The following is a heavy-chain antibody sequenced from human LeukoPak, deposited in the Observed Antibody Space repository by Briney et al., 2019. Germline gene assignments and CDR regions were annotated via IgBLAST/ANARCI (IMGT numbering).Heavy chain of an antibody. CDR1: GGSISSYY. CDR3: ARADTMILDSYYFDY. J-gene: IGHJ4*02. CDR2: IYYSGST. D-gene: IGHD3-22*01. V-gene: IGHV4-59*01. Sequence: SETLSLTCTVSGGSISSYYWSWIRQPPGKGLEWIGYIYYSGSTNYNPSLKSRVTISVDTSKNQFSLKLSSVTAADTAVYYCARADTMILDSYYFDYWGQGTLVTVSS.